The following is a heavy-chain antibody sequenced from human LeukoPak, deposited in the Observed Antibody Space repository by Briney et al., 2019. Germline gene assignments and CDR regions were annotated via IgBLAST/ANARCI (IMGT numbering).Heavy chain of an antibody. V-gene: IGHV3-30*02. J-gene: IGHJ4*02. CDR2: IRYDGSNK. CDR3: AILDLRFLEWLSSPAPDY. Sequence: PGGSLRLSCAASGFTFSSYGMHWVRQAPGKGLEWVAFIRYDGSNKYYADSVKGRFTISRDNSKNTLYLQMNSLRAEDTAVYYCAILDLRFLEWLSSPAPDYWGQGTLVTVSS. CDR1: GFTFSSYG. D-gene: IGHD3-3*01.